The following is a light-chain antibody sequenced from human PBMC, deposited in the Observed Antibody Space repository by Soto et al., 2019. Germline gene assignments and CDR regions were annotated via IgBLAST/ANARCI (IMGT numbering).Light chain of an antibody. J-gene: IGKJ2*01. V-gene: IGKV1-5*03. Sequence: DIQMTQSPSTLPASVGDRVTITCRASQTINNWLAWYQQKPGKAPKLLIFRTSTLESGVPYRFSGSGSGTEFTLTISSLQPDDFATYHCQHYDGYSYTFGQGTKLEIK. CDR1: QTINNW. CDR3: QHYDGYSYT. CDR2: RTS.